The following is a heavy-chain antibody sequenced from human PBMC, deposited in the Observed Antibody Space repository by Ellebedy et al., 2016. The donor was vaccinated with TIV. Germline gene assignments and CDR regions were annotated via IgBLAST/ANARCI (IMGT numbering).Heavy chain of an antibody. CDR2: IYYSGST. V-gene: IGHV4-31*03. CDR3: AREPERANFDY. D-gene: IGHD1-14*01. CDR1: GGSISSGGYY. J-gene: IGHJ4*02. Sequence: SETLSLXXTVSGGSISSGGYYWSWIRQHPGKGLEWIGYIYYSGSTYYNPSLKSRVTISVDTSKNQFSLKLSSVTAADTAVYYCAREPERANFDYWGQGTLVTVSS.